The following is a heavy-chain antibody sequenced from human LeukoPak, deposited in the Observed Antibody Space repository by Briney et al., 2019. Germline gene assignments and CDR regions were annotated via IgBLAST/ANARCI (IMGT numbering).Heavy chain of an antibody. CDR3: ASSGATTVTTCGGSWCDP. CDR1: GDSITSYY. Sequence: SETLSLTCTVSGDSITSYYWNWIRQPPGKGLEWIGYVYYTGVTNYNPSLKSRLTISVDTSKNQFSLRLRSVTAADSAVYYCASSGATTVTTCGGSWCDPWGQGTLVTVSS. CDR2: VYYTGVT. J-gene: IGHJ5*02. D-gene: IGHD4-17*01. V-gene: IGHV4-59*01.